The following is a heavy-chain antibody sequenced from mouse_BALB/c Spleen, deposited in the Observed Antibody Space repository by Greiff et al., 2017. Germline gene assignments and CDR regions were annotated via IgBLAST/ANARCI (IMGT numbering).Heavy chain of an antibody. CDR1: GFTFSSYT. CDR3: AKVRLYYFDY. Sequence: EVKVVESGGGLVQPGGSLKLSCAASGFTFSSYTMSWVRQTPEKRLEWVAYISNGGGSTYYPDTVKGRFTISRDNAKNTLYLQMSSLKSEDTAMYYCAKVRLYYFDYWGQGTTLTVSS. V-gene: IGHV5-12-2*01. CDR2: ISNGGGST. J-gene: IGHJ2*01. D-gene: IGHD2-14*01.